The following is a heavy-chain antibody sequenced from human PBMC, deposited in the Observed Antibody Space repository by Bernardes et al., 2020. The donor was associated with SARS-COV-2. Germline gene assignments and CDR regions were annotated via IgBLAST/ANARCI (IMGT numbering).Heavy chain of an antibody. Sequence: ASVKVSCKASGYTFTSYGISWVRQAPGQGLEWMGWISPYNGNINYAQKLQGRVTMTTDTSTSTAYMEVRSLRSDDTAVYYCARDQGGANSVLNWFDPWGQGTLVTVSS. CDR1: GYTFTSYG. V-gene: IGHV1-18*01. J-gene: IGHJ5*02. CDR2: ISPYNGNI. CDR3: ARDQGGANSVLNWFDP. D-gene: IGHD7-27*01.